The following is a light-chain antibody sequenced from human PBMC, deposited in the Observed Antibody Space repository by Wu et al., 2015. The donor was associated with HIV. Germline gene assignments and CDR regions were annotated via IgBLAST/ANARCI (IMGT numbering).Light chain of an antibody. CDR2: QAS. Sequence: DIQLTQSPSTLSASIGDRVIITCRASQSVSSWLAWYHQKPGKAPKLLIYQASNLEKGVPPRFSGSGSETEFTLTISCLQPDDFATYYCQQYKTYSPTFAGGTKVE. CDR1: QSVSSW. V-gene: IGKV1-5*03. J-gene: IGKJ4*01. CDR3: QQYKTYSPT.